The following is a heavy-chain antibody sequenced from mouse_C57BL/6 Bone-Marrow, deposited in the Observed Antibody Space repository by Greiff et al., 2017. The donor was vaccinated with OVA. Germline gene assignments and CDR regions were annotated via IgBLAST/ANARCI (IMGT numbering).Heavy chain of an antibody. V-gene: IGHV1-19*01. Sequence: EVQLQQSGPVLVKPGASVKMSCKASGYTFTDYYMNWVKQSHGKSLEWIGVINPYNGGTSYNQKFKGKATLTVDKSSSTAYMELNSLTSEDSAVYYCARAVDSSGYYVYFDYWGQGTTLTVSS. D-gene: IGHD3-2*02. CDR3: ARAVDSSGYYVYFDY. J-gene: IGHJ2*01. CDR1: GYTFTDYY. CDR2: INPYNGGT.